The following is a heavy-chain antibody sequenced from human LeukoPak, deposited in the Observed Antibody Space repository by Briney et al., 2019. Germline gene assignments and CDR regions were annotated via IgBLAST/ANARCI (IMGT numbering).Heavy chain of an antibody. Sequence: SVKVSCKASGGTFSSYAISRVRQAPGQGLEWMGGIIPIFGTANYAQKFQGRVTITADESTSTAYMELSSLRSEDTAVYYCARGAPIVGAFRLAGYYFDYWGQGTLVTVSS. V-gene: IGHV1-69*13. CDR2: IIPIFGTA. CDR1: GGTFSSYA. J-gene: IGHJ4*02. D-gene: IGHD1-26*01. CDR3: ARGAPIVGAFRLAGYYFDY.